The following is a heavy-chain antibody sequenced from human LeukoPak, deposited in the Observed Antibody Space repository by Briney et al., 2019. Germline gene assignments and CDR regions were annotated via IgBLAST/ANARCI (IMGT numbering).Heavy chain of an antibody. CDR2: ISYDGSNK. D-gene: IGHD6-13*01. V-gene: IGHV3-30*18. CDR1: GFTFSSYG. J-gene: IGHJ4*02. CDR3: AKGEWSAGTFDY. Sequence: GGSLRLSCAASGFTFSSYGMHWARQAPGKGLEWVAVISYDGSNKYYADSVKGRFTISRDNSKNTLYLQMNSLRAEDTAVYYCAKGEWSAGTFDYWGQGTLVTVSS.